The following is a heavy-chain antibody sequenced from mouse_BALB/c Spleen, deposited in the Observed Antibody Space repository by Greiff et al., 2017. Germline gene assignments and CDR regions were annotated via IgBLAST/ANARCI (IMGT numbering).Heavy chain of an antibody. J-gene: IGHJ3*01. CDR2: IDPSDSET. V-gene: IGHV1-69*02. CDR3: ARGRYGNSFAY. Sequence: QVQLQQPGAELVKPGAPVKLSCKASGYTFTSYWMNWVKQRPGRGLEWIGRIDPSDSETHYNQKFKDKATLTVDKSSSTAYIQLSSLTSEDSAVYYCARGRYGNSFAYWGQGTLVTVSA. D-gene: IGHD2-1*01. CDR1: GYTFTSYW.